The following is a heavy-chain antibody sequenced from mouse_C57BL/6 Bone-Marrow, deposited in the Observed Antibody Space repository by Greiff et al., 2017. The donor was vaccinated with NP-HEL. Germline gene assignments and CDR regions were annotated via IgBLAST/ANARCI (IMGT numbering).Heavy chain of an antibody. CDR1: GFTFSDYG. V-gene: IGHV5-17*01. Sequence: EVKPMESGGGLVKPGGSLKLSCAASGFTFSDYGMHWVRQAPEKGMEWVAYISSGSSTIYYADTVKGRFTISRDNAKNTLFLQMTSLRSEDTAMYYCARDGGWLPRIAYWGQGTLVTVSA. D-gene: IGHD2-3*01. CDR2: ISSGSSTI. J-gene: IGHJ3*01. CDR3: ARDGGWLPRIAY.